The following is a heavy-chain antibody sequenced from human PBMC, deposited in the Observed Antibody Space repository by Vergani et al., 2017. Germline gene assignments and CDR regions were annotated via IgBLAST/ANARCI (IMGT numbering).Heavy chain of an antibody. CDR3: ASLGYCSGDSCYSGPHDY. D-gene: IGHD2-15*01. Sequence: QVQLPESGPGLVKPSETLSLTCTVSGGSISSYYWSWIRQPPGKGLEWIGYIYYSGSTNYNPSLKSRVTISVDTSKNQFSLKLSSVTAADTAVYYCASLGYCSGDSCYSGPHDYWGQGTLVTVSS. CDR1: GGSISSYY. V-gene: IGHV4-59*01. CDR2: IYYSGST. J-gene: IGHJ4*02.